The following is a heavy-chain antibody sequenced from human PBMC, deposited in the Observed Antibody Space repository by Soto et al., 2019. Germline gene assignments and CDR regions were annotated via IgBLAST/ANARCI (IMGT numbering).Heavy chain of an antibody. J-gene: IGHJ5*02. CDR1: GYTFTAYY. Sequence: ASVKVSCKASGYTFTAYYMHWVRQAPGQGLEWMGWIDPNSGGTYHAQNFQGRVTMTRDTSTTTAYMELASLRSDDTAVYYCARGGGRGYNELDPWGHGTLVTVSS. D-gene: IGHD5-12*01. CDR2: IDPNSGGT. V-gene: IGHV1-2*02. CDR3: ARGGGRGYNELDP.